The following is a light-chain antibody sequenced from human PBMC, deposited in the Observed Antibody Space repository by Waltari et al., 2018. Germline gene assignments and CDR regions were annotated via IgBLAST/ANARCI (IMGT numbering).Light chain of an antibody. J-gene: IGLJ2*01. V-gene: IGLV2-8*01. CDR1: SSDVGGYNH. CDR3: SSYAGSNNLV. Sequence: QSALTQPPSASGSPGPSVPISCTGTSSDVGGYNHVSWYQQHPGKAPKLMIFEVRNAPSGVPDRFSGSKSGNTASLTVSGLQAEDEADYYCSSYAGSNNLVFGGGTKLTVL. CDR2: EVR.